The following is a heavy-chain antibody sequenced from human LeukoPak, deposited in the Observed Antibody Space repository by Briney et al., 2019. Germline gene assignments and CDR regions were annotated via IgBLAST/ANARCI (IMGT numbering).Heavy chain of an antibody. CDR3: AREESMVRGTSWFDP. CDR2: IYYSGST. J-gene: IGHJ5*02. D-gene: IGHD3-10*01. V-gene: IGHV4-61*08. CDR1: GGSISSGDYY. Sequence: SETLSLTCTVSGGSISSGDYYWSWIRQPPGKGLEWIGYIYYSGSTSYNPSLKSRVTISVDTSKNQFSLKMSSVTAADTAVYYCAREESMVRGTSWFDPWGQGTLVTVS.